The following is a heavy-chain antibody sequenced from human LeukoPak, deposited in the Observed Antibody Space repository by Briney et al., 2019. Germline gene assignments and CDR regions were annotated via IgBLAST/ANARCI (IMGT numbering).Heavy chain of an antibody. CDR2: IYPGDSDT. J-gene: IGHJ4*02. D-gene: IGHD2-2*01. V-gene: IGHV5-51*01. Sequence: GESLKISCKGSGYIFTSYWIGWVRQMPGKGLEWMGIIYPGDSDTRYSPSFQGQVTISADKSITTAYLQWSSLKASDTAMYYCACSCSASGDYFDYWGQGTLVTVSS. CDR1: GYIFTSYW. CDR3: ACSCSASGDYFDY.